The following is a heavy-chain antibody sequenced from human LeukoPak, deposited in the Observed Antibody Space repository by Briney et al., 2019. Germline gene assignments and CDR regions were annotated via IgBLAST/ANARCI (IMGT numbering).Heavy chain of an antibody. J-gene: IGHJ3*02. Sequence: GGSLRLSCAASGFTFSSYAMSWVRQAPGKGLEWVSAISGSGGSTYYADSVKGRFTISRDNSKNTLYLQKNSLRAEDTAVYYCAKSPYCSSTSCYLSPFDIWGQGTMVTVSS. V-gene: IGHV3-23*01. CDR3: AKSPYCSSTSCYLSPFDI. CDR2: ISGSGGST. CDR1: GFTFSSYA. D-gene: IGHD2-2*01.